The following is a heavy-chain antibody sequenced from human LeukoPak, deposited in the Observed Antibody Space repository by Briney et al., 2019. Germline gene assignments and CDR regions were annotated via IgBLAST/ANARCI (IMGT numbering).Heavy chain of an antibody. CDR3: AKDRYYYGSGSYTKPYYYYGMDV. Sequence: GGSLRLSCAASGFTFSSYAMHWVRQAPGKGLEWVAVISYDGSNKYYADSVKGRFTISRDNSKNTLYLQMNSLRAEDTAVYYCAKDRYYYGSGSYTKPYYYYGMDVWGQGTTVTVSS. CDR1: GFTFSSYA. V-gene: IGHV3-30*04. CDR2: ISYDGSNK. D-gene: IGHD3-10*01. J-gene: IGHJ6*02.